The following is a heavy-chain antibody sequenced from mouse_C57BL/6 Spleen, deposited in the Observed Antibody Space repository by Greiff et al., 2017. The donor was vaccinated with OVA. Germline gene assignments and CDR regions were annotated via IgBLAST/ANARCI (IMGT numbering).Heavy chain of an antibody. CDR1: GYTFTSYW. CDR2: IDPSDSST. D-gene: IGHD2-3*01. J-gene: IGHJ4*01. Sequence: QVQLQQPGAELVKPGASVKLSCKASGYTFTSYWMQWVKQRPGQGLEWIGEIDPSDSSTNYNQKFKGKATLTVDTSSSTAYMQLSSLTSEDSAVYYCARSDDYGAMDYWGQGTSVTVSS. CDR3: ARSDDYGAMDY. V-gene: IGHV1-50*01.